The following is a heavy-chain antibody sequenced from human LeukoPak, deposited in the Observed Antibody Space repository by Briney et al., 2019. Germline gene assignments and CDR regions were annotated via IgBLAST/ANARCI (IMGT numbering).Heavy chain of an antibody. CDR1: GFTFSNYG. CDR2: IRYDGSNK. V-gene: IGHV3-30*02. CDR3: AKRKLRSTTVVTHYFDY. J-gene: IGHJ4*02. Sequence: PGGSLRLSCGASGFTFSNYGMLWVRQAPGKGLEWVAFIRYDGSNKLYADSVKGRFTISRDNSKNTLYLQMNSLRAEDTAVYYCAKRKLRSTTVVTHYFDYWGQGTLVTVSS. D-gene: IGHD4-23*01.